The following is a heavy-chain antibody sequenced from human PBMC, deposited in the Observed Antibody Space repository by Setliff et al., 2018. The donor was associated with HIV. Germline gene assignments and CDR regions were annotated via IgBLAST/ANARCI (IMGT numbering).Heavy chain of an antibody. J-gene: IGHJ5*02. CDR2: LNPSEGTT. D-gene: IGHD6-19*01. V-gene: IGHV1-46*01. CDR1: GYTFTKYA. CDR3: VRGYRSAWNSWFDA. Sequence: ASVKVSCKASGYTFTKYAMSWVRQAPGQGLEWMGILNPSEGTTSFAQKFQGRVTMTRDTSTSTVYMDLSSLRADDTAVYYCVRGYRSAWNSWFDAWGQGTRVTVSS.